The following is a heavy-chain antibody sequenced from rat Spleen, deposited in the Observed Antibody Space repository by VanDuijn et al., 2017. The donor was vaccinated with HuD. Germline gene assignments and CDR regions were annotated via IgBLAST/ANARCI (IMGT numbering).Heavy chain of an antibody. Sequence: EVQLVESGGGLVQPGRSLKLSCAASGFIFSDHYMAWVRQAPKKGLEWVATINYDGSTVHYRDSVKGRFTVSRDNAKSTLYLQMDSLRSEDTATHYCTRHAYYDGYYHWYFDFWGPGTMVTVSS. CDR2: INYDGSTV. J-gene: IGHJ1*01. V-gene: IGHV5-7*01. D-gene: IGHD1-12*03. CDR3: TRHAYYDGYYHWYFDF. CDR1: GFIFSDHY.